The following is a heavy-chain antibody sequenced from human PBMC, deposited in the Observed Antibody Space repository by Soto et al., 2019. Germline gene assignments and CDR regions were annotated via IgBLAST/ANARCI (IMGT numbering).Heavy chain of an antibody. Sequence: GGSLRLSCAASGFTFSSYAMSWVRQAPEKGLEWVSIITGSGDRTYYADSVKGRFTISRDNSKNTLYLQINSLRAEDTAVYYCAKGLSRYGGNSATFDYWGQGTLVTVSS. D-gene: IGHD6-13*01. CDR3: AKGLSRYGGNSATFDY. CDR1: GFTFSSYA. CDR2: ITGSGDRT. V-gene: IGHV3-23*01. J-gene: IGHJ4*02.